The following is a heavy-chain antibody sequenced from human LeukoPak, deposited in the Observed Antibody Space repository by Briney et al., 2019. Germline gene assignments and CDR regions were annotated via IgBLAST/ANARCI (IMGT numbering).Heavy chain of an antibody. CDR1: RYTFTRYG. Sequence: GASVKVSCKASRYTFTRYGISWVRQAPGQGLEWMGWISAYNGNTNYAQKLQGRVTMTTNTSTSTAYMELGSLRSDGTGVYYCGRGYGSGSYYHDYWGQGTLVTVSS. D-gene: IGHD3-10*01. CDR2: ISAYNGNT. V-gene: IGHV1-18*01. CDR3: GRGYGSGSYYHDY. J-gene: IGHJ4*02.